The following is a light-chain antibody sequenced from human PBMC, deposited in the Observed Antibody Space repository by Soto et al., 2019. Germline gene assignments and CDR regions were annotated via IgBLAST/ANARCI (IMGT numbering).Light chain of an antibody. J-gene: IGKJ2*02. V-gene: IGKV1-39*01. CDR2: AAS. Sequence: DIQMTQSPSSLSASVGDRVTITCRASQSIRSHLNWYQQKPGKAPKLLIYAASSLHSGIPSRFSGSGSGTGFTLTISSLQPEDFATYYCQQSYGTLCTFGQGTKLEIK. CDR3: QQSYGTLCT. CDR1: QSIRSH.